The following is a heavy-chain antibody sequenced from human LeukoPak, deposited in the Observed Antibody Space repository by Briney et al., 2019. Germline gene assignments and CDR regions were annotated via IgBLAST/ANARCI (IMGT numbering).Heavy chain of an antibody. CDR1: GYIFTGYY. J-gene: IGHJ6*03. CDR2: INPNSGDT. CDR3: AGSDYYYYMDV. V-gene: IGHV1-2*02. Sequence: ASVKVSCKASGYIFTGYYMHWVRQAPGQGLEWMAWINPNSGDTNYAQKFQGRVTMTRDTSIRTAYMELSRLRSDDTAVYYCAGSDYYYYMDVWGKGTTVTVSS.